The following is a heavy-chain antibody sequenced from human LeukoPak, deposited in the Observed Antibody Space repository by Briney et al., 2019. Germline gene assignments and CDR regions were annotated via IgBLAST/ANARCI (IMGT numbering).Heavy chain of an antibody. Sequence: GGSLRLSCAASGFTFSNYAVHWVRQAPGKGLEWVAVISYDGRNKYYVDSVKGRFTISRDNSKNTLSLQMNSLRVEDTAVYYCASDRRSPNSYGDSIDYWGQGTLVTVSS. J-gene: IGHJ4*02. CDR3: ASDRRSPNSYGDSIDY. CDR1: GFTFSNYA. CDR2: ISYDGRNK. V-gene: IGHV3-30*04. D-gene: IGHD4-17*01.